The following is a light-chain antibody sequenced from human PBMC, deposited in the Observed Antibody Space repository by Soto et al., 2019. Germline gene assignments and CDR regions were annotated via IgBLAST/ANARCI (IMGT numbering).Light chain of an antibody. CDR3: SSYTSSSTRV. CDR1: SSDVGGYNY. V-gene: IGLV2-14*01. CDR2: EVS. J-gene: IGLJ3*02. Sequence: QSALTQPASVSGSTGQSITISCTGTSSDVGGYNYVSWYQQHPGKAPKLMIYEVSNRHSGVSNRFSGSKSGNTASLTISGLQAEDEADYYCSSYTSSSTRVFGGGTQLTVL.